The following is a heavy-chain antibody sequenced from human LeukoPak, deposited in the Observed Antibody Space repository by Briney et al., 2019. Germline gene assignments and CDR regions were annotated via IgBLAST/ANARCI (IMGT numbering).Heavy chain of an antibody. V-gene: IGHV3-23*01. CDR1: GFTFSSYA. J-gene: IGHJ4*02. Sequence: GGSLRLSCAASGFTFSSYAMSWVRQAPGKGLEWVSGTSGSGGSTYYADSVKGRFTISRDNSKNTLYLQMNSLRAEDTAVYYCARDPIAVAKYYFDYWGQGTLVTVSS. D-gene: IGHD6-19*01. CDR3: ARDPIAVAKYYFDY. CDR2: TSGSGGST.